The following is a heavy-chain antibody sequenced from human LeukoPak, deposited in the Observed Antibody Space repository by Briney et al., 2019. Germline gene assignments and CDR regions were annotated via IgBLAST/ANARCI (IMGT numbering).Heavy chain of an antibody. D-gene: IGHD6-13*01. CDR3: AKSLGASSSWYAIDY. CDR2: ISWNSGSV. J-gene: IGHJ4*02. V-gene: IGHV3-9*01. Sequence: QPGRSLRLSCAASGFTFDDFAMSWVRQAPGKGLEWVSGISWNSGSVGYADSVKGRSTISRDNAKNSLYLQMNSLRAEDTALYYCAKSLGASSSWYAIDYWGQGTLVTVSS. CDR1: GFTFDDFA.